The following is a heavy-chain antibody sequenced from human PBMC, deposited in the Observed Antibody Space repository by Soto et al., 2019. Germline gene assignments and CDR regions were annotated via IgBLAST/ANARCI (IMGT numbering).Heavy chain of an antibody. CDR1: GFSLSTSGVG. D-gene: IGHD3-9*01. V-gene: IGHV2-5*02. J-gene: IGHJ6*02. Sequence: QITLKESGPTLVKPTQTLTLTCTFSGFSLSTSGVGVGWIRQPPGKALEWLALIYWDEDKRYSPSLKSRLTITKDTSTNQAVLTMTTMDPVDTATYYRAHAYFDWQGEGYYYYGMDVWGQGTTVTVSS. CDR3: AHAYFDWQGEGYYYYGMDV. CDR2: IYWDEDK.